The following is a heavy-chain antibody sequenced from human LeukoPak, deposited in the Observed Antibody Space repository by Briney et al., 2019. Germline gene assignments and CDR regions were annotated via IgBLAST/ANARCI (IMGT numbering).Heavy chain of an antibody. CDR2: ISSNSGSI. V-gene: IGHV3-9*01. Sequence: GGSLRLSCAASGFTFDDYAMHWVRQAPGKGLEWVSGISSNSGSIGYADSVKGRFTISRDNAKNSLYLQMNSLRAEDTALYYCAKAGGSGTYYSIDYWGQGTLVTVSS. D-gene: IGHD3-10*01. CDR3: AKAGGSGTYYSIDY. CDR1: GFTFDDYA. J-gene: IGHJ4*02.